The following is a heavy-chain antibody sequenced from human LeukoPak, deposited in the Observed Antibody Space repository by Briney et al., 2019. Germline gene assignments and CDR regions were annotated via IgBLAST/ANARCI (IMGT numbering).Heavy chain of an antibody. J-gene: IGHJ6*02. CDR2: VYHSGIT. Sequence: SETLSLTCTVSGDSISSYYWNWIRQPPGKGLEWIGYVYHSGITNYNPSLKSRVTISVDTSKNQFSLRLTSLTAADTAVYYCARESPGLYCSGGSCYNYYYGMDVWGQGTLVTVSS. CDR1: GDSISSYY. D-gene: IGHD2-15*01. CDR3: ARESPGLYCSGGSCYNYYYGMDV. V-gene: IGHV4-59*01.